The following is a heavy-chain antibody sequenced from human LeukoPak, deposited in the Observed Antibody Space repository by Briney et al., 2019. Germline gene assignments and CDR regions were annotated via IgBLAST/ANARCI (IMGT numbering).Heavy chain of an antibody. Sequence: SETLSLTCTVSGGSISSSSYYWGWIRQPPGKGLEWIGSIYYSGSTYYNPSLKSRVTISVDTSKNQFSLKLSSVTAADTAVYYCAREMATIPAFDIWGQGTMVTVSS. CDR1: GGSISSSSYY. CDR2: IYYSGST. CDR3: AREMATIPAFDI. D-gene: IGHD5-24*01. V-gene: IGHV4-39*02. J-gene: IGHJ3*02.